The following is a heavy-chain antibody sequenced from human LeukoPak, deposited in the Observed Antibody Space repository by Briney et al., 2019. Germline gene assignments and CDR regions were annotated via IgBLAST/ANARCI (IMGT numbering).Heavy chain of an antibody. CDR1: GYTLTGLS. CDR2: FDPEDGET. D-gene: IGHD2-15*01. Sequence: ASVKVSRKVSGYTLTGLSMHWVRQAPGKGLEWMGGFDPEDGETIYAQKFQGRVTMTEDTSTDTAYMELSSLRSEDAAVYYCATLLYCSGGSCYYGNWFDPWGQGTLVTVSS. J-gene: IGHJ5*02. V-gene: IGHV1-24*01. CDR3: ATLLYCSGGSCYYGNWFDP.